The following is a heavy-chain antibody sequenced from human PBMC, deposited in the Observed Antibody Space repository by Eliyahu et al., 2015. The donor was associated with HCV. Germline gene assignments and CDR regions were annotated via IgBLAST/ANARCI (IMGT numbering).Heavy chain of an antibody. Sequence: VRQMPGKGLEWMGIIYPGDSNTRYSPSHQGQVTISVDKSISTAYLQWSSLKASDTAMYFCASASSESNGSIDYLGQGAL. CDR3: ASASSESNGSIDY. CDR2: IYPGDSNT. D-gene: IGHD3-22*01. J-gene: IGHJ4*02. V-gene: IGHV5-51*01.